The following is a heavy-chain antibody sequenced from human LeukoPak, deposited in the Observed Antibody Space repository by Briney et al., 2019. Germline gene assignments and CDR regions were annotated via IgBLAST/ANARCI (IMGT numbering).Heavy chain of an antibody. CDR3: AKGPRGSWYDNYSDYYGMDV. J-gene: IGHJ6*02. CDR2: MSGSGSST. CDR1: GCTFSSYA. Sequence: GESLRLPCAVSGCTFSSYAMSWVRQAPGKGLDWVSAMSGSGSSTYYADSVKDRFTTSRDNSKNTLYLQMTSLRAADIAVYYCAKGPRGSWYDNYSDYYGMDVWGEGATVTVS. V-gene: IGHV3-23*01. D-gene: IGHD2-15*01.